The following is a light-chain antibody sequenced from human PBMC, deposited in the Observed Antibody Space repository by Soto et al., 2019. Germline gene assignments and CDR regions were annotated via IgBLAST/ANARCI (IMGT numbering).Light chain of an antibody. V-gene: IGKV1-39*01. Sequence: DIQMTQSPSSLSASIGDRVTLTCRSSQSIGNYLNWYQQKPGKAPSLLIHSASTLQNGVPSRFSGSGSGTEFTFTISGLQPDDVPPYYGQASYTTPLTFGQGTRLE. CDR1: QSIGNY. J-gene: IGKJ5*01. CDR3: QASYTTPLT. CDR2: SAS.